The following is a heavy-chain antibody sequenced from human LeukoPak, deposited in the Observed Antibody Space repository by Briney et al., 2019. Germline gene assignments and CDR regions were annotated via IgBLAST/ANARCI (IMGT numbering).Heavy chain of an antibody. J-gene: IGHJ4*02. Sequence: ASVKVSCKASEYTFTSYYMHWVRQAPGQGLEWMGIINPSGGSTSYAQKFQGRVTMTRDTSTSTVYMELSSLRSEDTAVYYCARDVSGYYFDYWGQGTLVTVSS. CDR1: EYTFTSYY. CDR3: ARDVSGYYFDY. D-gene: IGHD3-10*01. V-gene: IGHV1-46*01. CDR2: INPSGGST.